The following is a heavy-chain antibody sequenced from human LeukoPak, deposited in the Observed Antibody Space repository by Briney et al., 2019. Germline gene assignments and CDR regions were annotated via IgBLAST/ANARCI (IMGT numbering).Heavy chain of an antibody. CDR1: GYTFTDYY. Sequence: ASVKVSCKAFGYTFTDYYMHWVRQAPGQGLEWMGWINPNSGGTNYAQKFQGRVTMTRDTSISTAYMELSSLRFDDTAFYYCARAPMGTAPLYWGQGTLVTVSS. CDR2: INPNSGGT. D-gene: IGHD1/OR15-1a*01. V-gene: IGHV1-2*02. J-gene: IGHJ4*02. CDR3: ARAPMGTAPLY.